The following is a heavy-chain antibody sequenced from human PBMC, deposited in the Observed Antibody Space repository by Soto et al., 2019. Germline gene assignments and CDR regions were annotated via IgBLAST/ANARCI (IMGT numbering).Heavy chain of an antibody. CDR1: GGTFSSYT. J-gene: IGHJ5*02. V-gene: IGHV1-69*08. Sequence: QVQLVQSGAEVKKPGSSVKVSCKASGGTFSSYTISWVRQAPGQGLEWMGRIIPILGIANYAQKFQGRVTIPADKSTSTAYMELSSLRSEDTAVYYCARDIILRSQGWFDPWGQGTLVTVSS. D-gene: IGHD3-10*01. CDR2: IIPILGIA. CDR3: ARDIILRSQGWFDP.